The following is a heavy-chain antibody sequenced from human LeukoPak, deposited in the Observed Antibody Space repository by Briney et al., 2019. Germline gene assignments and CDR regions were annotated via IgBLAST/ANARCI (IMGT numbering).Heavy chain of an antibody. J-gene: IGHJ4*02. CDR1: GGSFSGYY. CDR2: INHSGST. D-gene: IGHD2-2*01. CDR3: AGGIRGSVIVPAPRYYFIY. V-gene: IGHV4-34*01. Sequence: PSETLSLTCAVYGGSFSGYYWSWIRQPPGKGLEWIGEINHSGSTNYNPSLTSRVTISVDTSKNQFSLKLSSVTAADTAVYYCAGGIRGSVIVPAPRYYFIYRGQGTLVTVP.